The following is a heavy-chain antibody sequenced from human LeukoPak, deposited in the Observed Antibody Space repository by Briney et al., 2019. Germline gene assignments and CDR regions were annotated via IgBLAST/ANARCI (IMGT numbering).Heavy chain of an antibody. Sequence: GGSLRLSCAASGFTFSSYAMHWVRQAPGKGLEWVALIPYDGSNKYYADSVKGRFTVSRDNSKHTLYLQMNSLRAEDTAVYYCVRGAYSSSWLNFDYWGQGTLVTVSS. CDR1: GFTFSSYA. CDR3: VRGAYSSSWLNFDY. CDR2: IPYDGSNK. D-gene: IGHD6-13*01. V-gene: IGHV3-30*04. J-gene: IGHJ4*02.